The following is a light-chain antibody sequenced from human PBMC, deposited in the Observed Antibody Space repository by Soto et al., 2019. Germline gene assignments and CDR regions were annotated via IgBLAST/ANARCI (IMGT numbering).Light chain of an antibody. CDR2: GAS. V-gene: IGKV3-11*01. Sequence: ELVLTQSPGTLSLSPGERATLSWRDSQSVSTSYLAWYQQKPRQAPRLLIYGASNRATGIPARFSGGGSGTDFTPTISSLEPEDFAVYYCQQRSNWPPITFGQGTRLEIK. CDR3: QQRSNWPPIT. J-gene: IGKJ5*01. CDR1: QSVSTSY.